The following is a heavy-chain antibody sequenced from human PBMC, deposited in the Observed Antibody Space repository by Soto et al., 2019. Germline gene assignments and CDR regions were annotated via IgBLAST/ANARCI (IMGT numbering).Heavy chain of an antibody. CDR3: ARHGLGSCYSCDYFDY. J-gene: IGHJ4*02. V-gene: IGHV4-59*08. Sequence: SETLSLTCTVSGGPISSYYWSWSRQPPGKGLEWIGYIYYSGSTNYNPSLKSRVTISVDTSKNQFSLKLSSVTAADTAVYYCARHGLGSCYSCDYFDYWGQGTLVTVSS. CDR1: GGPISSYY. D-gene: IGHD2-15*01. CDR2: IYYSGST.